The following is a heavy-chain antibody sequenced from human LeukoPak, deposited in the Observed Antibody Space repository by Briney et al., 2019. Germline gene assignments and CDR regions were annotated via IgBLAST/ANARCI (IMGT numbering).Heavy chain of an antibody. V-gene: IGHV3-15*01. J-gene: IGHJ4*02. CDR1: GFTFSNAW. Sequence: PGGSLRLSCAASGFTFSNAWMSWVRQAPGKGLEWVGRIKSKTDGGTTDYAAPVKGRFTISRDDSKNTLYLQMNSLKTEDTAVYYCTTAPSSSSKTAVVNFDYWGQGTLVTVSS. D-gene: IGHD6-6*01. CDR3: TTAPSSSSKTAVVNFDY. CDR2: IKSKTDGGTT.